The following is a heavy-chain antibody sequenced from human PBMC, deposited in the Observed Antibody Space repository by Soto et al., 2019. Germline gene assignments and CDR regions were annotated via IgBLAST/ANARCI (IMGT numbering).Heavy chain of an antibody. CDR1: GYTFTGYY. CDR3: ARVDGVVGIWFGP. D-gene: IGHD3-3*01. V-gene: IGHV1-2*02. J-gene: IGHJ5*02. CDR2: INPNSGST. Sequence: ASVKVSCKASGYTFTGYYIHWLRQAPGQGLEWMGWINPNSGSTTYAQKFQGRVTMTRDTSISTAYMELSSLKSDDTAVFYCARVDGVVGIWFGPWGQGNLVTVS.